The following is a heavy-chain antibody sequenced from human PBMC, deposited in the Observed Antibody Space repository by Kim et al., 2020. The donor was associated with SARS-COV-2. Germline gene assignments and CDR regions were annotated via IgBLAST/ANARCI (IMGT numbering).Heavy chain of an antibody. CDR1: GFTFSSYS. V-gene: IGHV3-48*02. J-gene: IGHJ4*02. CDR2: ISSSSSTI. D-gene: IGHD3-3*01. Sequence: GGSLRLSCAASGFTFSSYSMNWVRQAPGKGLEWVSYISSSSSTIYYADSVKGRFTISRDNAKNSLYLQMNSLRDEDTAVYYCARPRVNTIFGVVIEDYWGQGTLVTVSS. CDR3: ARPRVNTIFGVVIEDY.